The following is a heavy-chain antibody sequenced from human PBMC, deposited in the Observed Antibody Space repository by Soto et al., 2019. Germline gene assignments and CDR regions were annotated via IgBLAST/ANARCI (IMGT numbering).Heavy chain of an antibody. CDR2: IKQDGSEK. V-gene: IGHV3-7*01. CDR3: ARVGCSGGSCYPIGGMDV. D-gene: IGHD2-15*01. Sequence: GWSLRLSCAASGFTFSSYWMSWVRQAPGKGLEWVANIKQDGSEKYYVDSVKGRFTISRDNAKNPLYLQMNSLRAEDTAVYYCARVGCSGGSCYPIGGMDVWGQGTTVTVSS. CDR1: GFTFSSYW. J-gene: IGHJ6*02.